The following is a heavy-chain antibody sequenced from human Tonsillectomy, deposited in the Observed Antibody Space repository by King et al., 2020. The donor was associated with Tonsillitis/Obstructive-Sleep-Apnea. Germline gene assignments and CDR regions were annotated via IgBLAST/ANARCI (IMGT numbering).Heavy chain of an antibody. V-gene: IGHV3-48*02. J-gene: IGHJ6*03. D-gene: IGHD6-6*01. CDR3: ARSSIAARVYYYYMDV. Sequence: VQLVESGGGLVQPGGSLRLSCAASGFTFSSYSMNWVRQAPGKGLEWVSYIRSSSRTIYYADSVKGRFTISRENAKNSLYLQMNSMRDEDTAVYYCARSSIAARVYYYYMDVWGKGTTVTVSS. CDR1: GFTFSSYS. CDR2: IRSSSRTI.